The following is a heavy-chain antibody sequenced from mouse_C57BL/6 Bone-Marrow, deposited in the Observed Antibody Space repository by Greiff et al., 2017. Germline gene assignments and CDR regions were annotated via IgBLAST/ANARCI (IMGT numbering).Heavy chain of an antibody. V-gene: IGHV1-55*01. Sequence: QVQLQQPGAELVKPGASVKMSCKASGYTFTSYWITWVKQRPGQGLEWIGDIYPGSGGTKYNEKFKSKATLTVDTSSSTAYIQLSSLTSEDSAVYYCARGAFTVVDYYTMDYWGQGTSVTVSS. J-gene: IGHJ4*01. CDR3: ARGAFTVVDYYTMDY. CDR1: GYTFTSYW. CDR2: IYPGSGGT. D-gene: IGHD1-1*01.